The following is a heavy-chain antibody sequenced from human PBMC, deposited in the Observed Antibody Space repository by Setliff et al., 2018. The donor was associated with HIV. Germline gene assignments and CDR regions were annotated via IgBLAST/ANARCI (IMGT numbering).Heavy chain of an antibody. J-gene: IGHJ4*02. CDR2: LSSDGRYI. D-gene: IGHD3-22*01. CDR1: GFLFRTYN. V-gene: IGHV3-21*06. Sequence: PGGSLRLSWVASGFLFRTYNMNWVRQAPGKGLEWVASLSSDGRYIYYADSVRGRFTISRDDAKTSLYLQMYSLRVEDTAIYYCARDRASSGYYSQFDYWGQGSMVTVSS. CDR3: ARDRASSGYYSQFDY.